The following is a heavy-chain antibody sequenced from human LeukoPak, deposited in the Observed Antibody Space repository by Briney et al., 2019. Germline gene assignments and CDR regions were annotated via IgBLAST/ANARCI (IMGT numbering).Heavy chain of an antibody. CDR3: AREDVIGGFDY. J-gene: IGHJ4*02. CDR2: ISGSGGST. CDR1: GFTFSSYA. V-gene: IGHV3-23*01. Sequence: GGSLRLSCAASGFTFSSYAMSWVRQAPGKGLEWVSAISGSGGSTYYADSVKGRFTISRDNAKNSLYLQMNSLRAEDTAVYYCAREDVIGGFDYWGQGTLVTVSS. D-gene: IGHD3-16*02.